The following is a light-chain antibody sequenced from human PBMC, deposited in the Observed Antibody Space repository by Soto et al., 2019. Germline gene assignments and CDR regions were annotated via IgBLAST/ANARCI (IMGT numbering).Light chain of an antibody. Sequence: EIVLTQSPGTLSLSPGERATLSCRASQTLGTKYLAWYQQKPVQAPSLLIYDTSNRATGVPDRFSCSGSGTDFTLTISKLEPEDFAVYYCHHYGTSPPNTFGQGTKLEIK. V-gene: IGKV3-20*01. CDR2: DTS. CDR3: HHYGTSPPNT. J-gene: IGKJ2*01. CDR1: QTLGTKY.